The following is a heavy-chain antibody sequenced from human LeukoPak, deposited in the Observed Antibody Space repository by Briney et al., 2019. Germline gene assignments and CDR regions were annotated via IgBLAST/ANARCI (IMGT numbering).Heavy chain of an antibody. CDR2: ISSSSSTI. CDR3: ARMKYSYGSEYDY. D-gene: IGHD5-18*01. J-gene: IGHJ4*02. Sequence: GGSLRLSCAASGFTFSSYSMNWVRQAPGKGLEWVSYISSSSSTIYYADSVKGRFTISRDNAKNSLYLLMNSLRAEDTAVYYCARMKYSYGSEYDYWGQGTLVTVSS. V-gene: IGHV3-48*01. CDR1: GFTFSSYS.